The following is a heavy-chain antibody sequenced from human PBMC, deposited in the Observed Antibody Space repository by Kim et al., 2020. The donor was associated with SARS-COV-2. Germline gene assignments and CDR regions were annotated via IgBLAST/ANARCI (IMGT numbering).Heavy chain of an antibody. D-gene: IGHD3-9*01. CDR1: GGTFSSYA. V-gene: IGHV1-69*13. CDR2: IIPIFGTA. J-gene: IGHJ3*02. CDR3: ARGRPDTYYDILTGYQDDAFDI. Sequence: SVKVSCKASGGTFSSYAISWVRQAPGQGLEWMGGIIPIFGTANYAQKFQGRVTITADESTSTAYMELSSLRSEDTAVYYCARGRPDTYYDILTGYQDDAFDIWGQGTMVTVSS.